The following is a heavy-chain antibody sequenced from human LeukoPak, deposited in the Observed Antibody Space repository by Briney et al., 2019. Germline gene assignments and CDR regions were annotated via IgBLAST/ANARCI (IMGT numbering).Heavy chain of an antibody. Sequence: SETLSLTCIVSGGPIRGTSYYWGWIRQSPGKGLEWIGSVSYSGSPYYNPPLKSRVAISIDTSKNLFSLELTSVTAADTAVYYCARPLTGYSNTFVYWGQGTMVTVSS. D-gene: IGHD4-11*01. CDR3: ARPLTGYSNTFVY. J-gene: IGHJ4*02. CDR2: VSYSGSP. V-gene: IGHV4-39*01. CDR1: GGPIRGTSYY.